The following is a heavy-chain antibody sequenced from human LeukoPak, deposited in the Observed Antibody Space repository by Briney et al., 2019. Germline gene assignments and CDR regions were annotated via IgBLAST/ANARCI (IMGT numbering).Heavy chain of an antibody. V-gene: IGHV4-59*08. Sequence: SETLSLTCTVSGGSISSYYWSWIRQPPGKGLEWIGYIYYSGSTNYNPSLKSRVTISVDTSKNQFSLKLSSVTAADTAVYYCARHAITIFGVVIITDYGMDVWGQGTTVTVSS. CDR1: GGSISSYY. D-gene: IGHD3-3*01. J-gene: IGHJ6*02. CDR3: ARHAITIFGVVIITDYGMDV. CDR2: IYYSGST.